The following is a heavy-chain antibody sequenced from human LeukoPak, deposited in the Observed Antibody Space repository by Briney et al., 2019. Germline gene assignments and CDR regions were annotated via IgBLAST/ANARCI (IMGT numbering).Heavy chain of an antibody. J-gene: IGHJ5*02. D-gene: IGHD6-13*01. CDR2: IYYSGST. CDR3: ARVVAAAGSLDP. Sequence: SETLSLTCTVSGGSISSYYWSWIRQPPGKGLEWIGYIYYSGSTNYNPSLKSRVTIPVDTSKNQFSLKLSSVTAADTAVYYCARVVAAAGSLDPWGQGTLVTVSS. CDR1: GGSISSYY. V-gene: IGHV4-59*01.